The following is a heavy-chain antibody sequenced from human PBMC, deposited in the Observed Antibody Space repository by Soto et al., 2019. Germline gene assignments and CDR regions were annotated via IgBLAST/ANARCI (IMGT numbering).Heavy chain of an antibody. Sequence: GGSLRLSCAASGFTFSSYAMSWVRQAPGKGLEWVSAISGSGGSTYYADSVKGRFTISRDNSKNTLYLQMNSLRAEDTAVDYGAKGNEYEYDSSGDYGVGWFDPWGQGTLVTVSS. CDR1: GFTFSSYA. V-gene: IGHV3-23*01. CDR3: AKGNEYEYDSSGDYGVGWFDP. D-gene: IGHD3-22*01. J-gene: IGHJ5*02. CDR2: ISGSGGST.